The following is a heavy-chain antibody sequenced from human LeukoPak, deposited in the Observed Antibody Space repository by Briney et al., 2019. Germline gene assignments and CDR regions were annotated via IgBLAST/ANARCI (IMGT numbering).Heavy chain of an antibody. Sequence: GESLKISCKGSGYSFTSYWIGWVRQMPGKGLEWMGIIYPGDSDTRYSPSFQGQVTISADKSISTAYLQWSSLKASDTAMYYCARHAWDYYGSGNLNGMDVWGQGTTVTVSS. CDR1: GYSFTSYW. J-gene: IGHJ6*02. V-gene: IGHV5-51*01. D-gene: IGHD3-10*01. CDR3: ARHAWDYYGSGNLNGMDV. CDR2: IYPGDSDT.